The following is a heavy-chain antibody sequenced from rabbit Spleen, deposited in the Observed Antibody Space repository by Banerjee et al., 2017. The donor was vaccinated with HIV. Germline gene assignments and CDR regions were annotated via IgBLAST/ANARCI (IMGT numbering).Heavy chain of an antibody. CDR2: INAVTGKA. CDR1: GFPFSNKAV. D-gene: IGHD8-1*01. V-gene: IGHV1S45*01. J-gene: IGHJ6*01. CDR3: ARDTGSSFSSYGMDL. Sequence: QEQLVESGGGLVQPEGSLKLSCTASGFPFSNKAVMCWVRQAPGKGLEWIACINAVTGKAVYASWAKGRFNFSKTSSTMVTLQLNSLTVADTATYFCARDTGSSFSSYGMDLWGQGTLVTVS.